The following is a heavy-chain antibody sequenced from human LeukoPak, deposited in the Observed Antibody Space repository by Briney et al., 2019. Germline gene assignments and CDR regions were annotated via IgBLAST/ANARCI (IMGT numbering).Heavy chain of an antibody. CDR1: GYTFTSYD. Sequence: GASVKVSCKASGYTFTSYDINWVRQATGQGLEWMGWMNPNSGNTGYAQKFQGRVTMTRNTSISTAYMELSSLRSEDTAVYYCARGQEWERLIGGRCLDYWGQGTLVTVSS. J-gene: IGHJ4*02. CDR3: ARGQEWERLIGGRCLDY. D-gene: IGHD1-26*01. CDR2: MNPNSGNT. V-gene: IGHV1-8*01.